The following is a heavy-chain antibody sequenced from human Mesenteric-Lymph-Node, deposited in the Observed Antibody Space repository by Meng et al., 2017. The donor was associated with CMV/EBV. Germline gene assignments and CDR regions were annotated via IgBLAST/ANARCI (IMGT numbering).Heavy chain of an antibody. J-gene: IGHJ4*02. Sequence: QGQLPQWGEGLLKPWETLVVTCAVYGGSFSGYYWNWIRQSPEKGLEWIGEINHSGSTTYNPSFTSRIIISVDTSTNQISLNMSSVTAADTAVYYCARGSSYDILTGYFDYWGQGALVTVSS. D-gene: IGHD3-9*01. CDR1: GGSFSGYY. CDR2: INHSGST. V-gene: IGHV4-34*01. CDR3: ARGSSYDILTGYFDY.